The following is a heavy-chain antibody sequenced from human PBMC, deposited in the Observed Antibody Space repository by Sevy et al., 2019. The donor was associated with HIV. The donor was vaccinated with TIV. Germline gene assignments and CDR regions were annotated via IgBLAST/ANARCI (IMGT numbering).Heavy chain of an antibody. CDR1: GYTFTSYG. J-gene: IGHJ4*02. Sequence: ASVKVSCKASGYTFTSYGISWVRQAPGQGLEWMGWISAYNGNTNYGQKLQGRVTMTPDTSTSTAYMELRGLRSDDTAVYYCARAYYDFWSGYYPFDDYWGQGTLVTVSS. D-gene: IGHD3-3*01. CDR2: ISAYNGNT. CDR3: ARAYYDFWSGYYPFDDY. V-gene: IGHV1-18*01.